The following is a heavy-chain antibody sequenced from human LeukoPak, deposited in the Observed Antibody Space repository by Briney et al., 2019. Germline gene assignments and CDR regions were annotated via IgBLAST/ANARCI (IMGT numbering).Heavy chain of an antibody. Sequence: SQTLSLTCDISGDSVSSGRGAWNWIRQSPSRGLEWLGRTYYRSKWYYDYAIFLRGRITINPDTSKNQVSLHLTSVTPEDTAVYYCASGFTDVWGQGTLVTVSS. CDR3: ASGFTDV. CDR2: TYYRSKWYY. D-gene: IGHD3-10*01. V-gene: IGHV6-1*01. CDR1: GDSVSSGRGA. J-gene: IGHJ4*02.